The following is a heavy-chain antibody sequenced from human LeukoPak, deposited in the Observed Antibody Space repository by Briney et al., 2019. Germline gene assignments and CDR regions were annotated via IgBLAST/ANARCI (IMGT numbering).Heavy chain of an antibody. CDR2: INAGNGNT. Sequence: ASVKVSRKASGCTFTSYAMHWVRQAPGQRLEWMGWINAGNGNTKYSQKFQGRVTITRDTSASTAYMELSSLRSEDTAVYYCARGRMIVVVTLLLEAFDIWGQGTMVTVSS. D-gene: IGHD3-22*01. V-gene: IGHV1-3*01. CDR1: GCTFTSYA. J-gene: IGHJ3*02. CDR3: ARGRMIVVVTLLLEAFDI.